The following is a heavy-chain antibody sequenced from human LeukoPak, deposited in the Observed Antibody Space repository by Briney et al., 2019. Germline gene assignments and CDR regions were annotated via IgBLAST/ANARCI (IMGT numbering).Heavy chain of an antibody. CDR1: GGSISSGSYY. V-gene: IGHV4-61*02. Sequence: SETLSLTCTVSGGSISSGSYYWSWIRQPAGKGLEWIGRIYTSGSTNYNPSLKSRVTISVDTSKNQFSPKLSSVTAADTAVYYCAREAGDSGSPGDYWGQGTLVTVSS. CDR3: AREAGDSGSPGDY. D-gene: IGHD1-26*01. J-gene: IGHJ4*02. CDR2: IYTSGST.